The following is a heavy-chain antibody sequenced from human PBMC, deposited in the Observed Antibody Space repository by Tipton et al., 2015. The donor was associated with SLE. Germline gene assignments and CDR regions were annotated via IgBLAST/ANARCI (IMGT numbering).Heavy chain of an antibody. D-gene: IGHD7-27*01. CDR3: ARELGMVAFDI. CDR1: GGSISSSSYY. CDR2: IYYSGST. J-gene: IGHJ3*02. Sequence: LRLSCTVSGGSISSSSYYWSWIRQPPGKGLEWIGYIYYSGSTNYNPSLKSRVTISVDTSKNQFPLKLSSVTAADTAVYYCARELGMVAFDIWGQGTMVTVSS. V-gene: IGHV4-61*01.